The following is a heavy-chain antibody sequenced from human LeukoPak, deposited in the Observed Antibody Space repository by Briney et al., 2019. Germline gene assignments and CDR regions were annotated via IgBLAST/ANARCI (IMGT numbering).Heavy chain of an antibody. CDR2: ISSSSLTT. Sequence: GGSLRLSCAASGFIFSSYSINWVRQAPGKGLEWVSYISSSSLTTYYADPVKGRFTISRDNAENSLYLQMNGLRAEDTAVYYCAREAGSSALYPYYFYMDVWGKGTTVTVSS. CDR3: AREAGSSALYPYYFYMDV. V-gene: IGHV3-48*01. D-gene: IGHD6-19*01. CDR1: GFIFSSYS. J-gene: IGHJ6*03.